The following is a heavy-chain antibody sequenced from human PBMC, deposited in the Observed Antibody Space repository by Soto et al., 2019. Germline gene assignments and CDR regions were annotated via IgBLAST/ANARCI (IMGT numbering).Heavy chain of an antibody. D-gene: IGHD3-22*01. V-gene: IGHV4-4*07. CDR3: ARVGPWVPYYYDSSPYTFENWFDP. Sequence: SETLSLTCTVSGDSISSYYWSWIRQPAGKGMEWIGRIHTTENTNYNPSLKSRVTMSIDTSKNQFSLKLSSLTAADTAVYYCARVGPWVPYYYDSSPYTFENWFDPWGQGTLVTVSS. J-gene: IGHJ5*02. CDR1: GDSISSYY. CDR2: IHTTENT.